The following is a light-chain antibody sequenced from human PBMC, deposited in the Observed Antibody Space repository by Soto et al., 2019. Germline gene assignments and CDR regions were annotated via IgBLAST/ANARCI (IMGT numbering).Light chain of an antibody. J-gene: IGKJ2*01. V-gene: IGKV1-33*01. Sequence: DIQMTQSPSSLSASVGDRVTITCQASQDISNYLNWYQQKPGKAPKLLIYDASNLETGVPSRFSGSGSGTYFTFTISILQPEDMATYYCQQYDNLPYTFGQGTKLEIK. CDR3: QQYDNLPYT. CDR1: QDISNY. CDR2: DAS.